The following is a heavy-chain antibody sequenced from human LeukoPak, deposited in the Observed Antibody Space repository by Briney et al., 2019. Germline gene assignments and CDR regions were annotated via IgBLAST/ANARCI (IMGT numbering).Heavy chain of an antibody. CDR1: GGSISTYY. CDR3: ARRETYYDILTGYYFYYYYMDV. J-gene: IGHJ6*03. Sequence: PSETLSLTCTVSGGSISTYYWSWIRQSPGKGLEWIGYIYYSGSTNYNPSLKSRVTISVDTSKNQFSLRLSSVTAADTAVYYCARRETYYDILTGYYFYYYYMDVWGKGTTVTISS. V-gene: IGHV4-59*01. CDR2: IYYSGST. D-gene: IGHD3-9*01.